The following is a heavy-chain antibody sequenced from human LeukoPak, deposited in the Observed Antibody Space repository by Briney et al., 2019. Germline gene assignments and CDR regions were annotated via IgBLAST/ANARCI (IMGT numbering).Heavy chain of an antibody. CDR2: IDQDETEK. D-gene: IGHD3-10*01. CDR3: GRGLYGSGRRSLMAH. Sequence: GGSLRLSCAASGFPFHNYWMTWVRQAPGKGLEWVANIDQDETEKCYVDSVKGRFTISRDNAEKSLFLRMTSLRVEGTAIYYCGRGLYGSGRRSLMAHWGPGTLVTVSS. J-gene: IGHJ4*02. V-gene: IGHV3-7*01. CDR1: GFPFHNYW.